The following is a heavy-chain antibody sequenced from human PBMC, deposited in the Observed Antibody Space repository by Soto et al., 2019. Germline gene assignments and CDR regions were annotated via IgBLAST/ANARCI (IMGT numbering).Heavy chain of an antibody. CDR2: ISWDSGFI. D-gene: IGHD3-10*01. V-gene: IGHV3-9*01. Sequence: PGGSLRLSCAASGFTFDDYAMHWVRQAPGKGLEWVSGISWDSGFIAYADSVKGRFTISRDNAKNSLYLQMNSLRAEDTALYYCAKRLGSYYAFDIWGQGTLVTVSS. J-gene: IGHJ3*02. CDR3: AKRLGSYYAFDI. CDR1: GFTFDDYA.